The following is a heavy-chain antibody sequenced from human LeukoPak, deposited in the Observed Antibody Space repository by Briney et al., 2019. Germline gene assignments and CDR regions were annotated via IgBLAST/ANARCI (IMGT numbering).Heavy chain of an antibody. CDR1: GFTVSSNY. J-gene: IGHJ1*01. CDR3: AKRDFLDSSGYAPFFQV. CDR2: IYSGGST. Sequence: GGSLRLSCAASGFTVSSNYMSWVRQAPGKGLEWVSVIYSGGSTYYADSVKGRFTISRDNSKNTLYLQMNSLRAEDTAVYYCAKRDFLDSSGYAPFFQVWGQGTLVTVSS. D-gene: IGHD3-22*01. V-gene: IGHV3-53*01.